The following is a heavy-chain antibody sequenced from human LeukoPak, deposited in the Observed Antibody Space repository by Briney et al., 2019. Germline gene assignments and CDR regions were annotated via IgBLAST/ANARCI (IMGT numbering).Heavy chain of an antibody. J-gene: IGHJ4*02. Sequence: ASVTVSCKPSGYTFTSYAMHWVRQAPGQRLGWMGWINAGNGNTKYSQKFQGRVTITRDTSASTAYMELSSLRSEDTAVYYCARDGEQQLVRYYFDYWGQGTLVTVSS. CDR2: INAGNGNT. D-gene: IGHD6-13*01. CDR1: GYTFTSYA. CDR3: ARDGEQQLVRYYFDY. V-gene: IGHV1-3*01.